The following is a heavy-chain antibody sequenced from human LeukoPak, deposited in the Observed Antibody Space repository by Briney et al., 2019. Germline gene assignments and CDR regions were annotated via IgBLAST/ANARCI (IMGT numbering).Heavy chain of an antibody. Sequence: SETLPLTCTVSGGSISSYYWSWIRQPPGKGLEWIGYIYYSGSTNYNPSLKSRVTISVDTSKNQFSLKLSSVTAADTAVYYCAREDSSGSRYFDLWGRGTLVTVSS. CDR2: IYYSGST. CDR3: AREDSSGSRYFDL. CDR1: GGSISSYY. D-gene: IGHD3-22*01. V-gene: IGHV4-59*01. J-gene: IGHJ2*01.